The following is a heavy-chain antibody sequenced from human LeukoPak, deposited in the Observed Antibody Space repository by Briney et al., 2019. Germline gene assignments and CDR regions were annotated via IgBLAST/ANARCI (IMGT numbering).Heavy chain of an antibody. CDR2: IYYSGST. CDR3: ARNPTNYYMDV. CDR1: GGSISSYY. V-gene: IGHV4-59*12. Sequence: SETLSLTCTVSGGSISSYYWSWIRQPPGKGLEWIGYIYYSGSTNYNPSLKSRVTMSVDTSKNQFSLKLSSVTAADTAVYYCARNPTNYYMDVWGKGTTVTVSS. J-gene: IGHJ6*03.